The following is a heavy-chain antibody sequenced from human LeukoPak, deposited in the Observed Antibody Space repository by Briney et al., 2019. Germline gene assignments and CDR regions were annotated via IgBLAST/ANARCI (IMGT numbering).Heavy chain of an antibody. D-gene: IGHD6-13*01. CDR3: ARRRAEGGSNGHYNWFDP. Sequence: SETLSLTCTVSGDSINACYWGWIRQPPGKGLEWIGYIYFSGTTKYNPSLESRVTISVDTSKNLFSLKLSSVTAADTAVYYCARRRAEGGSNGHYNWFDPWGQGILVTVSS. CDR1: GDSINACY. V-gene: IGHV4-59*08. J-gene: IGHJ5*02. CDR2: IYFSGTT.